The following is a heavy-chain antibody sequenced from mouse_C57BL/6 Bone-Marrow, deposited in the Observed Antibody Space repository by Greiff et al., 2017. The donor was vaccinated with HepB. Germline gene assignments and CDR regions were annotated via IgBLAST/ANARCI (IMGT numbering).Heavy chain of an antibody. CDR1: GYTFTDYY. D-gene: IGHD2-2*01. Sequence: EVQLQQSGPELVKPGASVKISCKASGYTFTDYYMNWVKQSHGKSLEWIGDINPNNGGTSYNQKFKGKATLTVDKSSSTAYMELRSLTSEDSAVYYCAPRIYYGYDWGQGTTLTVSS. J-gene: IGHJ2*01. CDR2: INPNNGGT. V-gene: IGHV1-26*01. CDR3: APRIYYGYD.